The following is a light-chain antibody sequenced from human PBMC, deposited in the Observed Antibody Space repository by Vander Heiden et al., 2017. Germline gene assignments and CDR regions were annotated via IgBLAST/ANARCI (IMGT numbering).Light chain of an antibody. V-gene: IGLV1-44*01. Sequence: QSVLTQPPSASATPGPRVTIPCSGSSSNIGSNAVSWYQQLPGMAPKFLIFSNNQRPSGVPDRFSGSKSGTSASLAISGLQSEDEADYYCAAWDDSLKAWVFGGGTKLTVL. J-gene: IGLJ3*02. CDR3: AAWDDSLKAWV. CDR1: SSNIGSNA. CDR2: SNN.